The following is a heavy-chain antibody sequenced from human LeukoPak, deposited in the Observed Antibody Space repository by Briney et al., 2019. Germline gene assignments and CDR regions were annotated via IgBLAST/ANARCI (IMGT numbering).Heavy chain of an antibody. CDR3: ARALSRGYSGYDYGLGY. D-gene: IGHD5-12*01. J-gene: IGHJ4*02. CDR2: TSASNGNT. Sequence: ASVKVSCKASGYTFINYGVTWVRQAPGQGLEWMGWTSASNGNTNYAQKLQGRVTMTTETSTSTAYMDLRSLRSDDTAVYYCARALSRGYSGYDYGLGYWGQGTLVTVSS. CDR1: GYTFINYG. V-gene: IGHV1-18*01.